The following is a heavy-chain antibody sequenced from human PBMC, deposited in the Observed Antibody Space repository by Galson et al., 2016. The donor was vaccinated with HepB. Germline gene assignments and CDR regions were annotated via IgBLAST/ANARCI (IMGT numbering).Heavy chain of an antibody. V-gene: IGHV3-21*01. D-gene: IGHD3-10*01. Sequence: SCAASGFTFTSHSMNWVRQAPGKGLEWVSSISGTSGSTYQADPVKGRFSISRDNAKKTLFLHMHRQRAEDTAMYFCSREAWIGDLNPHFDYWGRGTLVTVSS. CDR3: SREAWIGDLNPHFDY. CDR1: GFTFTSHS. CDR2: ISGTSGST. J-gene: IGHJ4*02.